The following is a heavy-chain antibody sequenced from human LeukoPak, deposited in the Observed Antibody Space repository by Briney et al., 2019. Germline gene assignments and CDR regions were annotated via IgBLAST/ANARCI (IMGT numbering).Heavy chain of an antibody. D-gene: IGHD3-22*01. CDR2: INHSGST. V-gene: IGHV4-34*01. CDR3: ASTGHYDSSGYYYAPHDY. J-gene: IGHJ4*02. CDR1: GGSISGYY. Sequence: PSETLSLTCTVSGGSISGYYWSWIRQPPGKGLEWIGEINHSGSTNYNPSLKSRVTISVDTSKNQFSLKLSSVTAADTAVYYYASTGHYDSSGYYYAPHDYWGQGTLVTVSS.